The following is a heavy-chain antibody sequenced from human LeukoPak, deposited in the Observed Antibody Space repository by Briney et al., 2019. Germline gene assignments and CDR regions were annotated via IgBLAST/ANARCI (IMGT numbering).Heavy chain of an antibody. V-gene: IGHV1-18*01. J-gene: IGHJ4*02. D-gene: IGHD3-22*01. CDR3: ARRFADSSGYYFDY. CDR1: GYTLTSYG. CDR2: ISAYNGNT. Sequence: ASVKVSCKASGYTLTSYGISWVRQAPGQGLEWMGWISAYNGNTNYAQKLQGRVTMTTDTSTSTAYMELRSLRSDDTAVYYCARRFADSSGYYFDYWGQGTLVTVSS.